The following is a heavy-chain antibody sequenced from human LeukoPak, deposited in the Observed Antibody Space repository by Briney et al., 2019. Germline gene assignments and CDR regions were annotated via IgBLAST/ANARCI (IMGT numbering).Heavy chain of an antibody. CDR2: INHSGST. CDR1: GGSFSGYY. J-gene: IGHJ4*02. Sequence: PSETLSLTCAVYGGSFSGYYWSWIRQPPGKGLEWIGEINHSGSTNYNPSLKGVVTISVDTSKNKFSLKLSSVTAADTAVYYCARGIGAFGYWGQGTLVTVSS. CDR3: ARGIGAFGY. V-gene: IGHV4-34*01.